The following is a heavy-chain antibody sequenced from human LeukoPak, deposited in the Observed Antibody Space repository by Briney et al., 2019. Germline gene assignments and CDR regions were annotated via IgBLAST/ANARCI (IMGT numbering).Heavy chain of an antibody. CDR3: ARDLGTRYCSGGSCYYYYMDV. Sequence: SVKVSCKASGGTFSSYAISWVRQAPGQGLEWMGGIIPIFGTANFAQKFQGRVTITADESTSTAYMELSSLRSEDTAVYYCARDLGTRYCSGGSCYYYYMDVWGKGTTVTVSS. D-gene: IGHD2-15*01. J-gene: IGHJ6*03. CDR1: GGTFSSYA. CDR2: IIPIFGTA. V-gene: IGHV1-69*01.